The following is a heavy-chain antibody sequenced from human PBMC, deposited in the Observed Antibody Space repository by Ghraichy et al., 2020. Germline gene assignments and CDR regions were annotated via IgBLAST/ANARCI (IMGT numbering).Heavy chain of an antibody. CDR2: IYYSGST. D-gene: IGHD3-10*01. J-gene: IGHJ6*03. V-gene: IGHV4-59*01. CDR3: ASLLWFGEPYLGRAPGSDYYMDV. CDR1: GGSISSYY. Sequence: SQTLSLTCTVSGGSISSYYWSWIRQPPGKGLEWIGYIYYSGSTNYNPSLKSRVTISVDTSKNQFSLKLSSVTAADTAVYYCASLLWFGEPYLGRAPGSDYYMDVWGKGTTVTVSS.